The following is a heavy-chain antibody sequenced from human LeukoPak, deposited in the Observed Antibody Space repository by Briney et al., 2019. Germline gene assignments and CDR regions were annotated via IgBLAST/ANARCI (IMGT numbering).Heavy chain of an antibody. CDR2: IYYSGST. J-gene: IGHJ3*02. D-gene: IGHD3-22*01. CDR1: GGSISSYY. CDR3: ARVGYYDSSGYYPSDAFDI. V-gene: IGHV4-59*01. Sequence: SETLSLTCTVSGGSISSYYWSWIRQPPGKGPEWIGYIYYSGSTNYNPSLKSRVTISVDTSKNQFSLKLSSVTAADTAVYYCARVGYYDSSGYYPSDAFDIWGQGTMVTVSS.